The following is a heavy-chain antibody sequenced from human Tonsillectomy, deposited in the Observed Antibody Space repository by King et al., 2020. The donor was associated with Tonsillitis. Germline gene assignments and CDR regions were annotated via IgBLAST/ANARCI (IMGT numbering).Heavy chain of an antibody. CDR3: ATLLWNGDCRWFDP. J-gene: IGHJ5*02. CDR1: GGSISSGGYS. Sequence: QLQESGSGLVKPSQTLSLTCAVSGGSISSGGYSWSWIRQPPGQGLEWIGYIYHSGSTYYNPSLKSRVTISVDRSKNQFSLKLNSVTAADTAVYYCATLLWNGDCRWFDPWGQGTLVTVSS. V-gene: IGHV4-30-2*01. D-gene: IGHD2-21*01. CDR2: IYHSGST.